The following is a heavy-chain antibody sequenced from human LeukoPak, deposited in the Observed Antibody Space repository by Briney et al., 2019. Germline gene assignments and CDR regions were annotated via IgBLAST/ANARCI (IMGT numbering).Heavy chain of an antibody. CDR1: GYTFTSYG. J-gene: IGHJ4*02. CDR3: AIHYYDSSGYWVPFDY. D-gene: IGHD3-22*01. CDR2: ISAYNGNT. V-gene: IGHV1-18*01. Sequence: ASVKVSCEASGYTFTSYGISWVRQAPGQGLEWMGWISAYNGNTNYAQKLQGRVTMTTDTSTSTAYMELRSLRSDDTAVYYCAIHYYDSSGYWVPFDYWGQGTLVTVSS.